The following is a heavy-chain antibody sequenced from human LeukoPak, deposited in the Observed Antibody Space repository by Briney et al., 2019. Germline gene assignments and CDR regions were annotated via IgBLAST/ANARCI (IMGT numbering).Heavy chain of an antibody. Sequence: GGSLRLSCAASEFTFSSYEMDWVRQAPGKGLEWVSYISSSGSTIYYADSVKGRFTISRDNAKSSLYLQMNSLRAEDTAVYYCASNSGSAGPLYFDYWGRGALVTVSS. CDR1: EFTFSSYE. CDR2: ISSSGSTI. CDR3: ASNSGSAGPLYFDY. J-gene: IGHJ4*02. D-gene: IGHD1-26*01. V-gene: IGHV3-48*03.